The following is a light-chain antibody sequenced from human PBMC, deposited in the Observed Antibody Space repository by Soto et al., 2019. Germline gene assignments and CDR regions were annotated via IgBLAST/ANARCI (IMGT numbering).Light chain of an antibody. Sequence: EIVLTQSPATLSLSPGERATLSCRASQSVSSYLAWYQQKPGQAPRLLIYDASNRATGIPARFSGSGSGTDFTLTLSSLEPEDFAVYSCQQRSNWPPSITFGQGTRLEIK. J-gene: IGKJ5*01. CDR2: DAS. V-gene: IGKV3-11*01. CDR3: QQRSNWPPSIT. CDR1: QSVSSY.